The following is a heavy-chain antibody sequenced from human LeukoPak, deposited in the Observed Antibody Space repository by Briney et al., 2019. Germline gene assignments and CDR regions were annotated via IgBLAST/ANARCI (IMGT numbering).Heavy chain of an antibody. Sequence: SETLSLTCTVSGGSISSSSYYWGWIRQPPGKGLEWIGSIYYSGSPYYNPSLKSRVTISVDTSKNQFSLKLSSVTAADTAVYYCARGTAEGFDYWGQGTLVTVSS. J-gene: IGHJ4*02. D-gene: IGHD1-1*01. V-gene: IGHV4-39*07. CDR2: IYYSGSP. CDR1: GGSISSSSYY. CDR3: ARGTAEGFDY.